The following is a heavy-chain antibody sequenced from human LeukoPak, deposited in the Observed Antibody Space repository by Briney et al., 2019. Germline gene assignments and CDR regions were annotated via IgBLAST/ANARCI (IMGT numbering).Heavy chain of an antibody. CDR3: ARAGPDSGSFVDY. CDR2: INHSGST. V-gene: IGHV4-34*01. D-gene: IGHD3-22*01. CDR1: GGSFSGYY. J-gene: IGHJ4*02. Sequence: QSSETLSLTCAVYGGSFSGYYWSWIRQPPGKGLEWIGEINHSGSTNYNPSLKSRVTISVDTSKNQLSLKLSSVTAADTAVYYCARAGPDSGSFVDYWGEGTLVTVSS.